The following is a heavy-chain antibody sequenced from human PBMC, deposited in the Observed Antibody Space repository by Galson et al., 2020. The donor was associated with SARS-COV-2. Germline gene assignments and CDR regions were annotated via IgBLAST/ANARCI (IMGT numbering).Heavy chain of an antibody. J-gene: IGHJ5*02. D-gene: IGHD4-4*01. CDR2: IYYSVKT. CDR3: ARGVTTSWNKWFDP. CDR1: GASIRSGNYY. V-gene: IGHV4-31*03. Sequence: ASETLSLTCTVSGASIRSGNYYWSWIRQHPGKGLEWIGYIYYSVKTSYNPSLKSRVTISVDTSNNQFSLNLSSVTVADTAVYYCARGVTTSWNKWFDPWGQGTLVTVSS.